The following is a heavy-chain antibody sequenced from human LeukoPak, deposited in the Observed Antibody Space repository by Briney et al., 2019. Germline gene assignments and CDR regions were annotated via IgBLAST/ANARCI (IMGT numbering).Heavy chain of an antibody. CDR3: ARDRSYDFWSGYSTPDY. CDR2: INHSGST. Sequence: SETLSLTCAVYGGSFSGYYWSWIRQPPGKGLEWIGEINHSGSTNYNPSLKSRVTISVDTSKNQFSLKLSSVTAADTAVYYCARDRSYDFWSGYSTPDYWGQGTLVTVSS. D-gene: IGHD3-3*01. V-gene: IGHV4-34*01. J-gene: IGHJ4*02. CDR1: GGSFSGYY.